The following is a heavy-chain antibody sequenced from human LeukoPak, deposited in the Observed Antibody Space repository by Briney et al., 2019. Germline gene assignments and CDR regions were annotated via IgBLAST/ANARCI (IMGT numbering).Heavy chain of an antibody. CDR2: IYTSGST. D-gene: IGHD2-2*01. CDR1: GGSISSASYY. J-gene: IGHJ3*02. V-gene: IGHV4-61*02. CDR3: ARGYCSSSSCYRYAIDI. Sequence: PSETLSLTCTVSGGSISSASYYWSWIRQPAGKGLEWIGRIYTSGSTNYNPSLKSRVTISIDTSKNQFSLKLSSVTAADTAVYYCARGYCSSSSCYRYAIDIWGQGTMVTVPS.